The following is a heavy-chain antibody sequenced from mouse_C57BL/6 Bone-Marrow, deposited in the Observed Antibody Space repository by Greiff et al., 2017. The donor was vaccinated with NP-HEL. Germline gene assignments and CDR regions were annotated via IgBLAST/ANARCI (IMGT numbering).Heavy chain of an antibody. D-gene: IGHD1-1*01. CDR3: ARDYYGIDY. CDR1: GYSITSGYY. CDR2: ISYDGSN. V-gene: IGHV3-6*01. J-gene: IGHJ2*01. Sequence: VQLKESGPGLVKPSQSLSLTCSVTGYSITSGYYWNWIRQFPGNKLAWMGYISYDGSNNSNPSLKNRISITRDTSTNQFFLKLNSVTTEDTSTYYCARDYYGIDYWGQGTTLTVSS.